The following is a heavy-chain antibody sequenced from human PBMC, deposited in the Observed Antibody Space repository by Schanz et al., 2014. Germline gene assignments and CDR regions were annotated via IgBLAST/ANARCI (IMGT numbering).Heavy chain of an antibody. D-gene: IGHD3-10*01. J-gene: IGHJ4*02. Sequence: VQLVESGGGVVQPGRSLRLSCAASGFTFSTHAMHWVRQAPGKGLEWVGVISYDGSKKSYADSVKGRFTISRDNAKSSLYLQMNSLRAEDTAVYYCARIGGSVFDYWAQGTLVTVSS. V-gene: IGHV3-33*08. CDR3: ARIGGSVFDY. CDR1: GFTFSTHA. CDR2: ISYDGSKK.